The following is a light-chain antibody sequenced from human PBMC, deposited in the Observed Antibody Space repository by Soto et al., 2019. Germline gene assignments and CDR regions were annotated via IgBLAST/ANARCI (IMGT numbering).Light chain of an antibody. J-gene: IGLJ1*01. Sequence: QSVLTQPPSASGTPGQRVTISCSGSRSNIGSNNVYWYQQLPGTAPKLLIYSNDKRPSGAPDRFSGSKSGTSASLAISGLGSEAEADYYCEAWDDSLNGVYVFGPGTKLTVL. CDR1: RSNIGSNN. CDR3: EAWDDSLNGVYV. CDR2: SND. V-gene: IGLV1-44*01.